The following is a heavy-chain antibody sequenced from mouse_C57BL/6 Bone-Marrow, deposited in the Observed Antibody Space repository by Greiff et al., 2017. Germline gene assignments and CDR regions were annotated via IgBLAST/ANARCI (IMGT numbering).Heavy chain of an antibody. J-gene: IGHJ2*01. CDR3: ARQNWDYFDY. CDR1: GFTFSSYG. CDR2: ISSGGSYT. V-gene: IGHV5-6*01. D-gene: IGHD4-1*01. Sequence: EVQRVESGGDLVKPGGSLKLSCAASGFTFSSYGMSWVRQTPDKRLEWVATISSGGSYTYYPDSVKGRFTISRDNAKTTLYLQMSSLKSEDTAMYYCARQNWDYFDYWGQGTTLTVSS.